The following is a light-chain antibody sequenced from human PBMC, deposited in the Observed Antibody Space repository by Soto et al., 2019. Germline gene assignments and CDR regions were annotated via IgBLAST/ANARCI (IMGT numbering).Light chain of an antibody. CDR3: QQRSIWPWT. Sequence: EVVLTQSPVTLSLSPGERATLSCRASQSVSSYLAWYQQKPGQAPRLLIYDASKRATGIPARFSGSGSGTDFTLTISSLEPEDFAVYYCQQRSIWPWTFGQGTKVEIK. CDR1: QSVSSY. V-gene: IGKV3-11*01. CDR2: DAS. J-gene: IGKJ1*01.